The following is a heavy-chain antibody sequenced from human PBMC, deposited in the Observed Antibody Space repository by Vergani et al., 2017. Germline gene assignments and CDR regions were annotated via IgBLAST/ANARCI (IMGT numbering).Heavy chain of an antibody. J-gene: IGHJ4*02. D-gene: IGHD5-12*01. CDR1: GFTFSSYA. Sequence: EVQLLESGGGWVQPGGSLRLSCAASGFTFSSYAMSWVRQAPGKGLEWVSAISGSGGSTYYADSVKGRLTISRDNSKNTLYLQMNSLRAEDTALYYCARGGGYSGYDSFDYWGQGTLVTVSS. CDR2: ISGSGGST. V-gene: IGHV3-23*01. CDR3: ARGGGYSGYDSFDY.